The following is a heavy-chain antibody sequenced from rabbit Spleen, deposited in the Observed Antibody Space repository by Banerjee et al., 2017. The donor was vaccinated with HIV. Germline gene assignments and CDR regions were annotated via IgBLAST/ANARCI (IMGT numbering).Heavy chain of an antibody. CDR3: ARTPINDHTFFTL. V-gene: IGHV1S39*01. D-gene: IGHD1-1*01. Sequence: QQQLVESGGGLVQPGGSLKLSCKASGFDFSSYGVSWVRQAPGKGLEWIGYIDPIFGTTYYASWAKGRFTISKTSSTTVTLQMTSLTAADTATYFCARTPINDHTFFTLWGPGTLVTVS. CDR1: GFDFSSYG. CDR2: IDPIFGTT. J-gene: IGHJ4*01.